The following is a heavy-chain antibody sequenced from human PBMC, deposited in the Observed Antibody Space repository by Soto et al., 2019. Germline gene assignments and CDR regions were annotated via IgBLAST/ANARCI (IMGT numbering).Heavy chain of an antibody. CDR1: GFTFSSYG. Sequence: GSLRLSCAASGFTFSSYGMHWVRQAPGKGLEWVAVISYDGSNKYYADSVKGRFTISRDNSKNTLYLQMNSLRAEDTAVYYCAKEYYDFWSGPTYYYYYGMDVWGQGTTVTVSS. CDR3: AKEYYDFWSGPTYYYYYGMDV. V-gene: IGHV3-30*18. D-gene: IGHD3-3*01. J-gene: IGHJ6*02. CDR2: ISYDGSNK.